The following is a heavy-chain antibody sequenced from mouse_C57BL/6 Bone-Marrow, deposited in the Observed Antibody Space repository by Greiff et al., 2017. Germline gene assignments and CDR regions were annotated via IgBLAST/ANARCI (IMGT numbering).Heavy chain of an antibody. CDR3: ARDYGSSYWYFDV. J-gene: IGHJ1*03. CDR1: GYTFTSYD. V-gene: IGHV1-85*01. CDR2: IYPRDGST. Sequence: VQVVESGPELVKPGASVKLSCEASGYTFTSYDINWVKQRPGQGLEWIGWIYPRDGSTKYNEKFKGKATLTVDTSSSTAYMELHSLTSEDSAIYFCARDYGSSYWYFDVWGTGTTVTVSS. D-gene: IGHD1-1*01.